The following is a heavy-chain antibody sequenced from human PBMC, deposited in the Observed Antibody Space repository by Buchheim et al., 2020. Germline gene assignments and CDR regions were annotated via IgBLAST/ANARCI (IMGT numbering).Heavy chain of an antibody. V-gene: IGHV3-48*01. CDR2: ISSSSSPI. D-gene: IGHD3-10*01. CDR1: GFTFSSYS. J-gene: IGHJ4*02. Sequence: EVQLVESGGGLVQPGGSRRLSCAASGFTFSSYSMNGFRQAPGRGLGGVSYISSSSSPIYYADSVKGRFTISRDNAKNSLFLKMNSLRAEDTAVYYCAGGRGAHLDYWGQGTL. CDR3: AGGRGAHLDY.